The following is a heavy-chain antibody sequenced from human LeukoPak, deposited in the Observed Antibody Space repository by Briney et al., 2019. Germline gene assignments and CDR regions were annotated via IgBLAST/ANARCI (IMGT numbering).Heavy chain of an antibody. J-gene: IGHJ3*02. CDR1: GYSFTSYW. D-gene: IGHD1-14*01. Sequence: GESLKISCKVSGYSFTSYWIGWVRQMPGKGLEWMGIIWPGDSDTRYSPSFQGQVTISADKSINTAYLQWSSLKASDTAMYYCARPRPEDKAFDIWGQGTMVTVSS. CDR2: IWPGDSDT. V-gene: IGHV5-51*01. CDR3: ARPRPEDKAFDI.